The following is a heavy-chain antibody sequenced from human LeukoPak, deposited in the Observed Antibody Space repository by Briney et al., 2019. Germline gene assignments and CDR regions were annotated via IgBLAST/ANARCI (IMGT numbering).Heavy chain of an antibody. D-gene: IGHD6-19*01. J-gene: IGHJ4*02. V-gene: IGHV5-51*01. CDR3: ARVNGWYYFDY. CDR2: IYPSDSDT. Sequence: GESLKISCKGSGYNFTSHWIGWVRQMPGKGLEWMGIIYPSDSDTRYSPSFQGQVTVSADKSISTAYLQWSSLKASDTAMYSCARVNGWYYFDYWGQGTLVTVSS. CDR1: GYNFTSHW.